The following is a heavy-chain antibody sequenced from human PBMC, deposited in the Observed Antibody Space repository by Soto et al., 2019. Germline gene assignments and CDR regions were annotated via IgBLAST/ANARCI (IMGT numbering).Heavy chain of an antibody. Sequence: EVQLLESGGGLVQPGGSLRLSCAASGFTFSSYAMSWVRQAPGKGLEWVSAISGSGGSTYYADSVKGRFTISTDNSKNRLYLQMNSLRAEDTAVYYCAKDGGGGSYYRTKLAFDIWGQGTMVTVSS. CDR2: ISGSGGST. V-gene: IGHV3-23*01. CDR1: GFTFSSYA. J-gene: IGHJ3*02. CDR3: AKDGGGGSYYRTKLAFDI. D-gene: IGHD1-26*01.